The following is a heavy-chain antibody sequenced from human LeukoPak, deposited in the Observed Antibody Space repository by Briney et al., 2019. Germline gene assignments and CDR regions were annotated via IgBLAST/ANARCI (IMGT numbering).Heavy chain of an antibody. Sequence: PGGSLRLSCAASGFTFTTYSMTWVRQAPGRGLEWVARIKEDGSEIYYVDSVKGRFTISRDNAKKSLYLQMNSLRAEDTAVYYCGRDMDVWGQGTTVTVSS. CDR1: GFTFTTYS. V-gene: IGHV3-7*05. CDR3: GRDMDV. J-gene: IGHJ6*02. CDR2: IKEDGSEI.